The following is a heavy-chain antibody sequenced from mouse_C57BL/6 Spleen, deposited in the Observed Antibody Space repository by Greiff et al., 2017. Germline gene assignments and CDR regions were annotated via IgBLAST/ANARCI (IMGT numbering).Heavy chain of an antibody. Sequence: EVKLVESGEGLVKPGGSLKLSCAASGFTFSSYAMSWVRQTPEKRLEWVAYISSGGDYIYYADTVKGRFTISRDNARNTLYLQMSSLKSEDTAMYYCTATVVAPYYYAMDYWGQGTSVTVSS. CDR1: GFTFSSYA. J-gene: IGHJ4*01. V-gene: IGHV5-9-1*02. CDR3: TATVVAPYYYAMDY. D-gene: IGHD1-1*01. CDR2: ISSGGDYI.